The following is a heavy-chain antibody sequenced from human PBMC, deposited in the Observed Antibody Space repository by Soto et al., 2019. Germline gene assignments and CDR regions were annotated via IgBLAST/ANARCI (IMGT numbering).Heavy chain of an antibody. D-gene: IGHD6-13*01. CDR3: VRRHVSATGIDWFDP. J-gene: IGHJ5*02. V-gene: IGHV1-3*01. CDR2: INAANGDT. CDR1: GYTFTSYG. Sequence: ASVKVSCKASGYTFTSYGIHWVRQAPGQRLEWMGWINAANGDTKYSPKFQGRVTITGDTSASTAYMELSSLRSEDTAVYYCVRRHVSATGIDWFDPWGQGTLVTVSS.